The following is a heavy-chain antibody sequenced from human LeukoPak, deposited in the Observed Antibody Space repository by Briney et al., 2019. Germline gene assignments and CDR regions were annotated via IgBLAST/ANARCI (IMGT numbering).Heavy chain of an antibody. D-gene: IGHD3-3*01. CDR2: IYYSGST. Sequence: SETLSLTCTVSGGSISSGDYFWSWIRQPPGKGLEWIGYIYYSGSTYYNPSLKSRVTISVDTSKNQFSLKLSSVTAADTAVYYCARATYYDFWSGYYLFDYWGQGTLVTVSS. CDR3: ARATYYDFWSGYYLFDY. J-gene: IGHJ4*02. V-gene: IGHV4-30-4*08. CDR1: GGSISSGDYF.